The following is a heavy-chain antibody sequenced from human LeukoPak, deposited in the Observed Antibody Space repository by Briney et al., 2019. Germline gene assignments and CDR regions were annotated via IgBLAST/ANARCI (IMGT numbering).Heavy chain of an antibody. CDR2: TSSSSSYI. D-gene: IGHD6-13*01. CDR1: GFTFSSYS. V-gene: IGHV3-21*01. J-gene: IGHJ6*03. CDR3: AKAPLAAAGTGNYYYMDV. Sequence: GGSLRLSCAASGFTFSSYSMNWVRQAPGKGLEWVSSTSSSSSYIYYADSVKGRFTISRDNAKNSLYLQMNSLRAEDTAVYYCAKAPLAAAGTGNYYYMDVWGKGTTVTVSS.